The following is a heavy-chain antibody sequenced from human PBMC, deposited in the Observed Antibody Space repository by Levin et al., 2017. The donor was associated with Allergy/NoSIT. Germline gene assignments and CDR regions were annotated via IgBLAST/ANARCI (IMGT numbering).Heavy chain of an antibody. D-gene: IGHD1-7*01. J-gene: IGHJ6*04. CDR1: GFTFRTYE. V-gene: IGHV3-48*03. CDR3: VGSLLQGTQPYYYYGMAV. CDR2: ISNNGVTI. Sequence: GEFLKISCAGSGFTFRTYEMNWVRQAPGKGLEWIAYISNNGVTIDYADSVKGRFIISRDNTRDSLFLELNSLRDEDTAVYYCVGSLLQGTQPYYYYGMAVWGEGTSVAVSS.